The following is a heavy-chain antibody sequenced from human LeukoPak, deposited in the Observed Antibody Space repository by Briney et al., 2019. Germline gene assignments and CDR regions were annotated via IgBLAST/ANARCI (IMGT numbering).Heavy chain of an antibody. D-gene: IGHD6-13*01. Sequence: GGSLRLSCAASGFTFSDYSMSWIRQAPGKGLEWISYISDSSSYASYADSVKGRFTISRDNAKNSLYLQMNSLRADDTAVYFCSRCQYNSSPDYWGQGTLVTVSS. J-gene: IGHJ4*02. CDR3: SRCQYNSSPDY. V-gene: IGHV3-11*03. CDR2: ISDSSSYA. CDR1: GFTFSDYS.